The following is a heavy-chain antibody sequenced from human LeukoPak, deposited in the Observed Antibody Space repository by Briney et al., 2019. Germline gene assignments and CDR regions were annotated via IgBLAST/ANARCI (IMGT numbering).Heavy chain of an antibody. CDR1: ALTLSGSA. D-gene: IGHD4-17*01. CDR2: IRSKANSSAP. V-gene: IGHV3-73*01. J-gene: IGHJ4*02. Sequence: GRSPRLSCAAAALTLSGSAMDCVRQASGKGLEWVGRIRSKANSSAPAYAASVKGRFTIPRDDSKNTAYLQMNSLKTEDTAGYYCTLQYTVTTDYWGAGTLVTVSS. CDR3: TLQYTVTTDY.